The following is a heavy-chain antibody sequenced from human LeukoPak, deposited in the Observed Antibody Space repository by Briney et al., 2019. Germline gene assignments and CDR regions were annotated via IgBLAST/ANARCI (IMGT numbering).Heavy chain of an antibody. CDR3: ASGSGTTVITPDAFDI. Sequence: SETLSLTCTVSGGSISSYYWSWIRQPPAKGLEWIGYIYYSGSTNYNPSLKSRVTISVDTSKNQFSLKLSSVTAADTAVYCCASGSGTTVITPDAFDIWGQGTMVTVSS. D-gene: IGHD4-23*01. J-gene: IGHJ3*02. CDR1: GGSISSYY. V-gene: IGHV4-59*01. CDR2: IYYSGST.